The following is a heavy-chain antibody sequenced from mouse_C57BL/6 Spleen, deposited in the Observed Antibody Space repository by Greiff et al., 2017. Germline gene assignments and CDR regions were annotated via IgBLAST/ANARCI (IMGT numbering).Heavy chain of an antibody. V-gene: IGHV6-3*01. D-gene: IGHD1-1*01. CDR1: GFTFSNYW. Sequence: EVKVVESGGGLVQPGGSMKLSCVASGFTFSNYWMNWVRQSPEKGLEWVAQIRLKSDNYATHYAESVKGRFTISRDDSKSSVYLQMNNLRAEDTGIYYCTGGVRYPNWYFDVWGTGTTVTVSS. CDR3: TGGVRYPNWYFDV. J-gene: IGHJ1*03. CDR2: IRLKSDNYAT.